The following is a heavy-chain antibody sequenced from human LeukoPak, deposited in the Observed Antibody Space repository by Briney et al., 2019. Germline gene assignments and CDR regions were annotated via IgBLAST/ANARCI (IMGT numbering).Heavy chain of an antibody. V-gene: IGHV6-1*01. D-gene: IGHD6-19*01. CDR3: ARDQAGLDY. Sequence: SHTLSLTCAISGDSVSSNSAAWNWIRHSPSRGVEWLGRTYYGSKWYNDHAVSVESRITIRPDTSKNQFSLQLNSMTPEDTAVYYCARDQAGLDYWGQGSLVSVSS. CDR1: GDSVSSNSAA. J-gene: IGHJ4*02. CDR2: TYYGSKWYN.